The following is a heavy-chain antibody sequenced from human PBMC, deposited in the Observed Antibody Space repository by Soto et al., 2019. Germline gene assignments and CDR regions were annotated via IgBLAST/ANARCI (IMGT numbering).Heavy chain of an antibody. J-gene: IGHJ4*02. CDR1: GYTFTSHD. CDR2: MNPNSGNT. V-gene: IGHV1-8*01. Sequence: QVQLVQSGAEVKKSGASVKVSCKASGYTFTSHDINWVRQATGQGLEWMGWMNPNSGNTGYAQKFQGRVTMTRNTSLSTAHMELSSLRSEDTAVYYCARWDYGDYARFDYWGQGTLVTVSS. CDR3: ARWDYGDYARFDY. D-gene: IGHD4-17*01.